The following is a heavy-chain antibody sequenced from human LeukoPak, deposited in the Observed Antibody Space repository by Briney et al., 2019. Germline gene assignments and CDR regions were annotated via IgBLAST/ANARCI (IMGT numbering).Heavy chain of an antibody. V-gene: IGHV1-2*02. CDR3: ARGNFYDNKGYSPELRY. Sequence: GASVKVSCKASEYTFTAYYMHWVRQAPGHGLEWMGWINPSSGGTNYAQKFQGRVTMTRDTSISTAYMELSRLTSDDTAVYYCARGNFYDNKGYSPELRYWGQGTLVTVSS. J-gene: IGHJ4*02. CDR1: EYTFTAYY. CDR2: INPSSGGT. D-gene: IGHD3-10*01.